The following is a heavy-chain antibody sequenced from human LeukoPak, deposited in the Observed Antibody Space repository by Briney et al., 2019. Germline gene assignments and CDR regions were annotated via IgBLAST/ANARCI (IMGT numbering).Heavy chain of an antibody. Sequence: ASVKVSCKASGYTFTSYGISWVRQAPGQGLEWMGWISAYNGNTNYARKLQGRVTMTTDTSTSTAYMELRSLRSDDTAVYYCARDSRTYYDFWSGYYGIDYWGQGTLVTVSS. CDR2: ISAYNGNT. CDR1: GYTFTSYG. D-gene: IGHD3-3*01. J-gene: IGHJ4*02. V-gene: IGHV1-18*01. CDR3: ARDSRTYYDFWSGYYGIDY.